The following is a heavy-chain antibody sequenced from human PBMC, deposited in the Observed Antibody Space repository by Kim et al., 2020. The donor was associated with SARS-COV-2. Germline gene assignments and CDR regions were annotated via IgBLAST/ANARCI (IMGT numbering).Heavy chain of an antibody. CDR3: VRYSGWYYFDY. Sequence: DYAVSVKSRITLTPDTSKNQFSLQLTSVTPEDTAFYYCVRYSGWYYFDYWGQGTLVTVSS. V-gene: IGHV6-1*01. J-gene: IGHJ4*02. D-gene: IGHD6-19*01.